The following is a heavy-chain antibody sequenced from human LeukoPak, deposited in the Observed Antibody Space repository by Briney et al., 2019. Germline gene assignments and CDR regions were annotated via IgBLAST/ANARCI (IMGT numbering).Heavy chain of an antibody. Sequence: SVKVSCKASGGTLSSYAISWVRQAPGQGLEWMGRIIPILGIANYAQKFQGRVTITADKSTSTAYMELSSLRSEDTAVYYCARDGSDSYGHRLFDYWGQGTLVTVSS. CDR1: GGTLSSYA. CDR2: IIPILGIA. D-gene: IGHD5-18*01. CDR3: ARDGSDSYGHRLFDY. V-gene: IGHV1-69*04. J-gene: IGHJ4*02.